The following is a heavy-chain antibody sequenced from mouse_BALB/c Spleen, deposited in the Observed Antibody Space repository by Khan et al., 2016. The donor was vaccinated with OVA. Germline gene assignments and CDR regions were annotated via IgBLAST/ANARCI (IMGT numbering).Heavy chain of an antibody. D-gene: IGHD1-1*01. CDR3: AGRGDAYSRSGGGAREY. J-gene: IGHJ4*01. CDR1: GYTFTTAG. CDR2: INTHSGVP. Sequence: QIQLVQSGPELKKPGETVRISCKASGYTFTTAGIQWVQKMPGKGLKWIGWINTHSGVPKYAEDFKGRFAFSLEISVNTAYLQITNLKNEDTATYDDAGRGDAYSRSGGGAREYWGQGTSVTVSS. V-gene: IGHV9-4*02.